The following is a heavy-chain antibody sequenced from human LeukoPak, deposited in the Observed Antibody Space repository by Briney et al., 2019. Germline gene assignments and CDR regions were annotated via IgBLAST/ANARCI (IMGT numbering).Heavy chain of an antibody. CDR2: IIPIFGTA. V-gene: IGHV1-69*05. J-gene: IGHJ3*02. CDR1: GGTFSSYA. D-gene: IGHD1-7*01. CDR3: ARGWNYQLYGDAFDI. Sequence: SVKVSCKASGGTFSSYAISWVRQAPGQGLEWMGGIIPIFGTANYAQKFQGRVTITTDESTSTAYMELSSLRSEDTAVYYCARGWNYQLYGDAFDIWGQGTMVTVSS.